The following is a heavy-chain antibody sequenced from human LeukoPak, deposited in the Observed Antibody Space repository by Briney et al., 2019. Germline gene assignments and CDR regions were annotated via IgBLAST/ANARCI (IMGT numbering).Heavy chain of an antibody. D-gene: IGHD6-13*01. J-gene: IGHJ4*02. CDR3: ARGGFGSN. Sequence: GGSLRLSCAASGFIFSNFAMYWVRQAPGKGLEYVSAISNDGGSTYYANSVKGRFTISRDSSKNTLYLQMASLTSEDMAVYYCARGGFGSNWGQGTLVTVSS. CDR2: ISNDGGST. CDR1: GFIFSNFA. V-gene: IGHV3-64*01.